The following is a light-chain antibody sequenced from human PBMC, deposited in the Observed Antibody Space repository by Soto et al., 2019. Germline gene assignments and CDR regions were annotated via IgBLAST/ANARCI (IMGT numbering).Light chain of an antibody. J-gene: IGKJ3*01. CDR2: GAS. V-gene: IGKV3-20*01. CDR3: HHYDNSPPFP. CDR1: QTINNRY. Sequence: EIVLTQSPGTLSLSPGERAILSCRASQTINNRYLAWYQQMPGRAPRLLIHGASSRAAGIPDRFSGSGSGTDFTLTIHRLEPEDFAVYYCHHYDNSPPFPFGPGTKVDIK.